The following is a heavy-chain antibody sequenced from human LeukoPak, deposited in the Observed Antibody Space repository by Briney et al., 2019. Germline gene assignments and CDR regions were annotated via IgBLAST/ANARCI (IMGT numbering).Heavy chain of an antibody. CDR1: GFTFSSYW. CDR3: TRGDGYNPFDY. CDR2: INSDGSST. J-gene: IGHJ4*02. D-gene: IGHD5-24*01. Sequence: GGSLRLSCAASGFTFSSYWMHWVRQAPGKGLVWVSRINSDGSSTSYADSVKGRFTISRDNAKNTLYLQMNSLRAEDTAVYYCTRGDGYNPFDYWGQGTLVTVSS. V-gene: IGHV3-74*01.